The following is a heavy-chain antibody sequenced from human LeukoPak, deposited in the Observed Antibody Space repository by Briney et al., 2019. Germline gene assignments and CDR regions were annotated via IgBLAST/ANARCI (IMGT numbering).Heavy chain of an antibody. CDR3: ARSQYSYGLNY. CDR2: VCYSGTT. V-gene: IGHV4-59*01. CDR1: GGSISSYH. D-gene: IGHD5-18*01. Sequence: SETLSLTCTVSGGSISSYHWSWVRQPPGKGLEWIGYVCYSGTTNYNPSLKSRVTISIDASKNQLSLRLDPVTAADTAVYYCARSQYSYGLNYWGQGTLVTVSS. J-gene: IGHJ4*02.